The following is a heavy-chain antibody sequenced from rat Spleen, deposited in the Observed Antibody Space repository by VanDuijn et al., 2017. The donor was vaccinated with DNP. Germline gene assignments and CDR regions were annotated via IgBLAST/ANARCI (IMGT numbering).Heavy chain of an antibody. V-gene: IGHV5-20*01. CDR2: IRYDGGST. J-gene: IGHJ4*01. Sequence: EVQLVESGGGLVQPGGSLKVSCAASGFSFSDYYVAWVRLAPTKGLEWVAYIRYDGGSTFYGDSVKGRFTISRDYAKSSLYLQMDSLRSEDTATYFCAKDRQGGYAMDAWGQGTSVTVSS. CDR3: AKDRQGGYAMDA. CDR1: GFSFSDYY.